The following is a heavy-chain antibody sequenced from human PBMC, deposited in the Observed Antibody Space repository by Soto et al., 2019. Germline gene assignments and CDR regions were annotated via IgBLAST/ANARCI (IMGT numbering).Heavy chain of an antibody. Sequence: ASVKVSCKASGYTFTSYGISWVRQAPGQGLEWMGWISAYNGNTNYAQKLQGRVTMTTDTSTSTAYMELRSLRSDDTAVYYCAKGRWGSLVPSSGYGIFDYWGQGTLVTVSS. J-gene: IGHJ4*02. CDR3: AKGRWGSLVPSSGYGIFDY. V-gene: IGHV1-18*01. CDR1: GYTFTSYG. CDR2: ISAYNGNT. D-gene: IGHD5-12*01.